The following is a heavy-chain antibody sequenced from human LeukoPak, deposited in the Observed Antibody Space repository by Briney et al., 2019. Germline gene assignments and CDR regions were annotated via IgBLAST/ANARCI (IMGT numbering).Heavy chain of an antibody. Sequence: ASVKVSCKASGYRFTSTYMHWVRQASGQGLEWMGLINPTGTYTKYAQKFQGRVSMTRDTSTSTDYMELRSLTSEDSAVYYCARDQSGSTTVTVTTDYWYFDVWGRGTLVTVSS. V-gene: IGHV1-46*01. J-gene: IGHJ2*01. D-gene: IGHD4-17*01. CDR2: INPTGTYT. CDR3: ARDQSGSTTVTVTTDYWYFDV. CDR1: GYRFTSTY.